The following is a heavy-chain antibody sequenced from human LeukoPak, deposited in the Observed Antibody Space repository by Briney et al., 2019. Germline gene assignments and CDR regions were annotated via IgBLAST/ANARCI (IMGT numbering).Heavy chain of an antibody. CDR1: GYTFTSYD. D-gene: IGHD2-2*01. V-gene: IGHV1-8*01. CDR3: ARVLGYCSSTSCYGAFDI. Sequence: GSVCVSCTASGYTFTSYDIKSVPQAPGQGLEWRGWMNPNSGNTGYAQKFQSTVTMTKNTSISKAYMELSSVRSEDTAVYYCARVLGYCSSTSCYGAFDIWGQGTMVTVSS. CDR2: MNPNSGNT. J-gene: IGHJ3*02.